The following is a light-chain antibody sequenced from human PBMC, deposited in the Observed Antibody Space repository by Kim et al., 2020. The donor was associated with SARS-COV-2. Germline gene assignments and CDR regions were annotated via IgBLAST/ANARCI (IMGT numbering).Light chain of an antibody. Sequence: VAPGQTPSITCSGDKLGDKYACWYQQKPGQSPLLVIYQDTKRPSGIPERFSGSNSGNTATLTISGTQAMDEADYYCQAWDSSTFYVFGTGTKVTVL. J-gene: IGLJ1*01. CDR1: KLGDKY. CDR3: QAWDSSTFYV. V-gene: IGLV3-1*01. CDR2: QDT.